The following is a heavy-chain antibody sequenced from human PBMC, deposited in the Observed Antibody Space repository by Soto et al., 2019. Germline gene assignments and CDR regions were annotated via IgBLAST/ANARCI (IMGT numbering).Heavy chain of an antibody. CDR3: ARGHYDSSGYYSPGPDY. J-gene: IGHJ4*02. Sequence: GGSLRLSCAASGFTFSSYSMNWVRQAPGKGLEWVSSISSSSSYIYYADSVKGRFTISRDNAKNSLYLQMNSLRAEDTAVYYCARGHYDSSGYYSPGPDYWGQGTLVTVSS. V-gene: IGHV3-21*01. CDR1: GFTFSSYS. CDR2: ISSSSSYI. D-gene: IGHD3-22*01.